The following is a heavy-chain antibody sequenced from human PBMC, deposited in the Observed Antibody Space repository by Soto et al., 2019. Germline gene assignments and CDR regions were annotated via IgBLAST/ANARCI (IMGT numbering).Heavy chain of an antibody. D-gene: IGHD4-17*01. J-gene: IGHJ4*02. Sequence: SETLSLTCIVSGSSISSYYWSWIRQPPGKGLEWIGNIYYTGTTNYNPPLKSRVTISVDTSKSQFSLKVYSVTAADTAVYYCLGVGGYYGDYPNFDYWGQGTRVTVSS. CDR1: GSSISSYY. CDR3: LGVGGYYGDYPNFDY. V-gene: IGHV4-59*01. CDR2: IYYTGTT.